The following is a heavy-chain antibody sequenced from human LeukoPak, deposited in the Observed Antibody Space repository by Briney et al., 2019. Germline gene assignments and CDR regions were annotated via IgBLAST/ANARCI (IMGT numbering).Heavy chain of an antibody. CDR2: IKQDGSEK. V-gene: IGHV3-7*01. J-gene: IGHJ4*02. D-gene: IGHD3-10*01. Sequence: GGSLRLSCAASGFTFSSYWMSWVRRAPGKGLEWVANIKQDGSEKYYVDSVKGRFTISRDNAKNSLYLQMNSLRAEDTAVYYYTRGYPGYYGSGSYCSWGQGTLVTVSS. CDR1: GFTFSSYW. CDR3: TRGYPGYYGSGSYCS.